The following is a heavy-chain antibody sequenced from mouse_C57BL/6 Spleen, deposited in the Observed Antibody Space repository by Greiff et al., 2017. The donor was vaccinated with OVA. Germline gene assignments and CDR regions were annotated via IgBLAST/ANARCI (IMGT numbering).Heavy chain of an antibody. J-gene: IGHJ2*01. V-gene: IGHV1-62-2*01. CDR1: GYTFTEYT. Sequence: VKLMESGAELVKPGASVKLSCKASGYTFTEYTIHWVKQRSGQGLEWIGWFYPGSGSIKYNEKFKDKATLTADKSSSTVYMELSRLTSEDSAVYFCARHVPDYYGSSSFDYWGQGTTLTVSS. CDR2: FYPGSGSI. CDR3: ARHVPDYYGSSSFDY. D-gene: IGHD1-1*01.